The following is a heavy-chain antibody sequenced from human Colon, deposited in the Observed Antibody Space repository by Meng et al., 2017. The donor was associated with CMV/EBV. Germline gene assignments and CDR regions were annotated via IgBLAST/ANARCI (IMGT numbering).Heavy chain of an antibody. J-gene: IGHJ4*02. Sequence: GESLKISCAASGFTFSSYAMHWVRQAPGKGLEWVAVISYDGSNKYYADSVKGRFTISRDNSKNTLYLQMNSLRAEDTALYYCARTWRRYDSGGYFDYWGQGTLVTVSS. CDR2: ISYDGSNK. V-gene: IGHV3-30-3*01. CDR3: ARTWRRYDSGGYFDY. CDR1: GFTFSSYA. D-gene: IGHD3-22*01.